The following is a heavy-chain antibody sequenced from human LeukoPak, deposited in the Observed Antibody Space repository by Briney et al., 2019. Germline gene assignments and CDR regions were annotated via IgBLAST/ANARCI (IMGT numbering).Heavy chain of an antibody. CDR2: IWYDGSNK. D-gene: IGHD6-6*01. V-gene: IGHV3-33*01. Sequence: PGGSLRLSCAASGFTFSSYGMHWVRQAPGKGLEWVAVIWYDGSNKYYADSVKGRFTISRDNSKNTLYLQMNSLRAEDTAVYYCASSMAARPDHPLVYYYGMDVWGQGTTVTVSS. CDR1: GFTFSSYG. J-gene: IGHJ6*02. CDR3: ASSMAARPDHPLVYYYGMDV.